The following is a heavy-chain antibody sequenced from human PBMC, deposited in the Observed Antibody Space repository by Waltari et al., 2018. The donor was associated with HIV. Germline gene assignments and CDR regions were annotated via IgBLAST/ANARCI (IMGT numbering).Heavy chain of an antibody. J-gene: IGHJ2*01. Sequence: QVQLQESGPGLVKPSPTLSLTCTVSGDSITSATYYWTWIRQPAGKGLEWVGRGYISGSTNYNPSLRSRVTISVDTSKNQFSLKLTSVTAADTAVYYCARGLDILTAHYHWYLDLWGRGTLVTVSS. CDR2: GYISGST. D-gene: IGHD3-9*01. CDR1: GDSITSATYY. CDR3: ARGLDILTAHYHWYLDL. V-gene: IGHV4-61*02.